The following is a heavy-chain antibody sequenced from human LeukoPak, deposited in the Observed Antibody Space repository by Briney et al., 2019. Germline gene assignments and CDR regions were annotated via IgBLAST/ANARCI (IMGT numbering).Heavy chain of an antibody. Sequence: GGSLRLSCAASGFTFSSYWMSWVRQAPGKGLEWVSAISGSGGSTYYADSVKGRFTISRDNSKNTLYLQMNSLRAEDTAVYYCAKQRGDGCKGVFDAFDIWGQGTMVTVSS. CDR2: ISGSGGST. V-gene: IGHV3-23*01. CDR1: GFTFSSYW. D-gene: IGHD5-24*01. CDR3: AKQRGDGCKGVFDAFDI. J-gene: IGHJ3*02.